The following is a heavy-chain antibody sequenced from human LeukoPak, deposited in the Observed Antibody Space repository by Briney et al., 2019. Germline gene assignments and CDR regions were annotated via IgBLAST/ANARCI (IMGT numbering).Heavy chain of an antibody. J-gene: IGHJ4*02. V-gene: IGHV3-15*01. CDR3: TRSYKAYYFDY. D-gene: IGHD1-26*01. CDR1: GFTFSNAW. Sequence: GGSLRLSCAASGFTFSNAWMSWVRQAPGKGLEWVGRMKSKTDGGTTDYAAPVKGRFTISRDDSKNTLYLQMNSLKTEDTAVYYCTRSYKAYYFDYWGQGTLVTVSS. CDR2: MKSKTDGGTT.